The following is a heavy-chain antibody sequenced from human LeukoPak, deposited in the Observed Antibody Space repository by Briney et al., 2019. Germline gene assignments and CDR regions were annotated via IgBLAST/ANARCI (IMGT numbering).Heavy chain of an antibody. D-gene: IGHD3-9*01. J-gene: IGHJ4*02. V-gene: IGHV4-61*02. CDR3: ARGWVLTGYYPNGFDS. CDR2: IYTSGST. Sequence: SQTLSLTCTVSGGSISSGSYYWSWIRQPAGKGLEWIGRIYTSGSTNYNPSLKSRVTISVDTSKNQFSLKLSSVTAADTAVYYCARGWVLTGYYPNGFDSWGQGTLVTVSS. CDR1: GGSISSGSYY.